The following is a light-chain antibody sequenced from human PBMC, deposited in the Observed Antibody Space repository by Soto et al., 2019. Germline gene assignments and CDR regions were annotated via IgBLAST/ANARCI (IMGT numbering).Light chain of an antibody. CDR1: QSVLYSSNNKNY. Sequence: DIVMTQSPDSLAVSLGERATINCKSSQSVLYSSNNKNYLAWYQQKPGQPPKLLIYWASTRESGVPDRFSGSGSWTDFTLTISSLQAEDVAGYYCQQYYSTPLTFGGGTKVEIK. CDR2: WAS. CDR3: QQYYSTPLT. J-gene: IGKJ4*01. V-gene: IGKV4-1*01.